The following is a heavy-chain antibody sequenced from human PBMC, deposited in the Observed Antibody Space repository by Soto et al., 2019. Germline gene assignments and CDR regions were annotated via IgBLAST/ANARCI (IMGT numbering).Heavy chain of an antibody. CDR3: VRDNYYDSANYLNWFDP. J-gene: IGHJ5*02. V-gene: IGHV3-7*03. D-gene: IGHD3-22*01. CDR1: GFTFSSYW. Sequence: PGGSLRLSCAASGFTFSSYWMSWVRQAPGKGLEWVANIKQDGSEKYYVDSVKGRFTISRDNTKNSLYLQMNSLRAEDTAVYYCVRDNYYDSANYLNWFDPWGQGTLVTVS. CDR2: IKQDGSEK.